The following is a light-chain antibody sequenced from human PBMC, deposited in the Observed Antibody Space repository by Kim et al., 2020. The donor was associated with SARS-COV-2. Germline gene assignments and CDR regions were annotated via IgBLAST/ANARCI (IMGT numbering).Light chain of an antibody. CDR3: QQSNSYPYT. Sequence: SASVADRVIINGRASQSINYWLVWYQQKPGKAPKLLIYDDSNLENGVPSRFSGSGSGTEVTLTISSLQPDDFATYYCQQSNSYPYTFGQGTKLE. CDR2: DDS. V-gene: IGKV1-5*01. CDR1: QSINYW. J-gene: IGKJ2*01.